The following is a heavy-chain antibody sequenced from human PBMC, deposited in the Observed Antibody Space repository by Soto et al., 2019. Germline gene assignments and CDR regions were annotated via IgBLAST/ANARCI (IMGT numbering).Heavy chain of an antibody. D-gene: IGHD3-22*01. CDR2: INPNSGGT. CDR3: ARESDSSGYNLGGKLDAFDI. J-gene: IGHJ3*02. V-gene: IGHV1-2*04. CDR1: GYTFTGYY. Sequence: ASVKVSCKASGYTFTGYYMHWVRQAPGQGLEWMGWINPNSGGTNYAQKFQGWVTMTRDTSISTAYMELSRLRSDDTAVYYCARESDSSGYNLGGKLDAFDIWGQGTMVTVSS.